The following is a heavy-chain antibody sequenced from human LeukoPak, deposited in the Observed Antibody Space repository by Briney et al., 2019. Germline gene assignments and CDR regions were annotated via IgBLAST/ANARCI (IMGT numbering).Heavy chain of an antibody. Sequence: SETLSLTCTVSGGSISSYYWSWIRQPAGKGLEWIGRIYTSGSTNYNPSLKSRVTISVDTSKNQFSLKLSSVTAADTAVYYCVVVVPAAILYYYYYMDVWGKGTTVTVSS. D-gene: IGHD2-2*01. CDR2: IYTSGST. CDR3: VVVVPAAILYYYYYMDV. J-gene: IGHJ6*03. V-gene: IGHV4-4*07. CDR1: GGSISSYY.